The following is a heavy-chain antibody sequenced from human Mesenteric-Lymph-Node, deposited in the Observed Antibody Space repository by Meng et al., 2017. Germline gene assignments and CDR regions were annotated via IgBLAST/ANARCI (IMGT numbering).Heavy chain of an antibody. D-gene: IGHD6-19*01. CDR3: AKVPSGFSGWYQKQYYFDY. CDR1: GFAFDDHG. Sequence: GESLKISCVGSGFAFDDHGMHWVRQAPGKGLEWVSAISGSGGSTYYADSVKGRFTISRDNSKNTLYLQMNSLRAEDTAVYYCAKVPSGFSGWYQKQYYFDYWGQGTLVTVSS. CDR2: ISGSGGST. V-gene: IGHV3-23*01. J-gene: IGHJ4*02.